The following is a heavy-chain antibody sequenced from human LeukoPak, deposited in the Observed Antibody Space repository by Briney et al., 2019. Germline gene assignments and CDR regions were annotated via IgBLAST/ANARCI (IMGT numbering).Heavy chain of an antibody. Sequence: GESLKISCKGSGYSFTSYWIGWVRQMPGKGLEWMGIIYPGDSDTRYSPSFQGQVTISADKSISTAYLQWRSLKASDTAMYYCARVQLGNYYDSSGYIPPDAFDIWGQGTMVTVSS. D-gene: IGHD3-22*01. CDR1: GYSFTSYW. CDR3: ARVQLGNYYDSSGYIPPDAFDI. J-gene: IGHJ3*02. CDR2: IYPGDSDT. V-gene: IGHV5-51*01.